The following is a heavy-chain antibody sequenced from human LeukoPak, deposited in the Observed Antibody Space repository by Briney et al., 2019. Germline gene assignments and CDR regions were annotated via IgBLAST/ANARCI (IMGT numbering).Heavy chain of an antibody. V-gene: IGHV4-39*01. J-gene: IGHJ4*02. CDR1: GGSLSSSSYY. CDR3: ARQASPPHLPYYFDY. Sequence: SETLSLTCTVSGGSLSSSSYYWGWIRQPPGKGLEWIGSIYYSGSTYYNPSLKSRVTISVDTSKNQFSLKLSSVTAADTAVYYCARQASPPHLPYYFDYWGQGTLVTVSS. CDR2: IYYSGST.